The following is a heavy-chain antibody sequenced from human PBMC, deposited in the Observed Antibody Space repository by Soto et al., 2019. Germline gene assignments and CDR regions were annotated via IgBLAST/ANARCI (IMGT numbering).Heavy chain of an antibody. CDR2: LSDSVGTT. CDR1: GFSFGTYT. J-gene: IGHJ4*02. D-gene: IGHD6-6*01. Sequence: LRLSCAVSGFSFGTYTVNWVRQAPGMGLEWVSGLSDSVGTTHYAYSVKGRFTISRDKSKNTLYLQMNNLRAEDTAVYYCATASIAARPDFDYWGQGTLVTVSS. CDR3: ATASIAARPDFDY. V-gene: IGHV3-23*01.